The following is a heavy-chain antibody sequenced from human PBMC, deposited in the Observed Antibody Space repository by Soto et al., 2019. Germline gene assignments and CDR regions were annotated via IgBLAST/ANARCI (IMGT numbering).Heavy chain of an antibody. CDR2: ISAYNGNT. V-gene: IGHV1-18*01. CDR1: GYTFTSYG. D-gene: IGHD3-9*01. Sequence: QVQLVQSGAEVKKPGASVKVSCKASGYTFTSYGISWVRQAPGQGLEWMGWISAYNGNTNYAQKLQGRVPMTTDTSTSTAYMELRSVRSDDPAVYYFARIRYFDWRIDYWGQGTLVTVSS. CDR3: ARIRYFDWRIDY. J-gene: IGHJ4*02.